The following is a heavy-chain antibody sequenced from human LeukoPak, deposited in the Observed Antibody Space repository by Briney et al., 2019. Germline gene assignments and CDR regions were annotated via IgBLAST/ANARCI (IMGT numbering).Heavy chain of an antibody. Sequence: SETLSLTCTVSGGSINNYYWSWIRQPPGKGLEWIGYIYYSGSTNYNPSLKSRVTISVDTSKNQFSLKLSSVTAADTAVYYCARVAKGYSYGYDYWGQGTLVTVSS. J-gene: IGHJ4*02. CDR3: ARVAKGYSYGYDY. CDR1: GGSINNYY. CDR2: IYYSGST. D-gene: IGHD5-18*01. V-gene: IGHV4-59*01.